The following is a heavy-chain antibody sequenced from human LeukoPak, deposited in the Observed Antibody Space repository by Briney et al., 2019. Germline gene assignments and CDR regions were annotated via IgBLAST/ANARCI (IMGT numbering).Heavy chain of an antibody. V-gene: IGHV3-20*04. CDR1: GFTFDDYG. CDR2: INWTGGST. D-gene: IGHD1-26*01. Sequence: GGSLRLSCAASGFTFDDYGMTWVRQAPGKGLEWVSGINWTGGSTAYADSVKGRFTISRDNAKNSLYLQMNSLRAEDTALYYCARLRVVWDLDDAFDIWGQGAMVIVSS. CDR3: ARLRVVWDLDDAFDI. J-gene: IGHJ3*02.